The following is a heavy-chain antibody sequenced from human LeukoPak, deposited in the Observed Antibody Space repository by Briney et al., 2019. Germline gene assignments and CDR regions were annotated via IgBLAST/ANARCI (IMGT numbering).Heavy chain of an antibody. J-gene: IGHJ4*02. CDR3: AKVLNLCSSTSCPNY. D-gene: IGHD2-2*01. V-gene: IGHV3-30*18. Sequence: GGSLRLSCAASGFTFSSYGMHWVRQAPGKGLEWVAVISYDGSNKYYADSVKGRFTISRDNSKNTLYLQMNSLRAEDTAVYYCAKVLNLCSSTSCPNYWDQGTLVTVSS. CDR1: GFTFSSYG. CDR2: ISYDGSNK.